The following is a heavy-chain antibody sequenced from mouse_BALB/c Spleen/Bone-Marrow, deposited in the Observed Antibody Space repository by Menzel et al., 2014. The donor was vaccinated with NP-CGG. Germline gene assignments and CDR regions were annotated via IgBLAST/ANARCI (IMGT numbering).Heavy chain of an antibody. CDR3: AREADWNFDY. CDR2: IYPGNVNS. Sequence: QVQLQQSGPEPVTPGASVRISCKASGYTFTNYYIHWVKQMPGQGLEWIGWIYPGNVNSKYNEKFKGKATLTADKSSSTAYMQLSSLTSEDSAVYCCAREADWNFDYWGQGTPRTVSS. CDR1: GYTFTNYY. V-gene: IGHV1S56*01. J-gene: IGHJ2*01. D-gene: IGHD2-13*01.